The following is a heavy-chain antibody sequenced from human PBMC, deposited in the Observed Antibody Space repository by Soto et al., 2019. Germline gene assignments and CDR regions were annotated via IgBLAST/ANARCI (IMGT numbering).Heavy chain of an antibody. CDR2: IYYSGST. D-gene: IGHD1-1*01. J-gene: IGHJ4*02. Sequence: PSETLSLTCTVSGGSISSGDYYWSWIRQPPGKGLEWIGYIYYSGSTYYNPSLKSRVTISVDTSKNQFSLKLSSVTAADTAVYYCARLLLRRNWNDALFDYWGQGTLVTVSS. CDR1: GGSISSGDYY. V-gene: IGHV4-30-4*01. CDR3: ARLLLRRNWNDALFDY.